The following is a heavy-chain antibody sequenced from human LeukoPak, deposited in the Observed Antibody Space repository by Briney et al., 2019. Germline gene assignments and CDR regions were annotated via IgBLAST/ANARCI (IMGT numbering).Heavy chain of an antibody. D-gene: IGHD3-3*01. CDR3: AGVIRFWSGYSINWFDP. CDR2: IYYSGST. J-gene: IGHJ5*02. V-gene: IGHV4-59*01. CDR1: GGSISSYY. Sequence: PSETLSLTCTVSGGSISSYYWSWIRQPPGKGLEWIGYIYYSGSTNYNPSLKSRVTISVDTSKNQFSLKLSSVTAADTAVYYCAGVIRFWSGYSINWFDPWGRGTLVTVSS.